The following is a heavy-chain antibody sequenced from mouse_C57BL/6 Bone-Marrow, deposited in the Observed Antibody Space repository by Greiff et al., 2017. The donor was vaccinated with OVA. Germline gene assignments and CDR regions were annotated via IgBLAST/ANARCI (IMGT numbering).Heavy chain of an antibody. CDR1: GFTFSSYG. J-gene: IGHJ1*03. V-gene: IGHV5-6*01. D-gene: IGHD2-5*01. Sequence: EVHLVESGGDLVKPGGSLKLSCAASGFTFSSYGMSWVRQTPDKRLEWVATISSGGSYTYYPDSVKGRFTISRDNAKNTLYLQMSSLKSEDTAMYYCARHSYSNYVRYFDVWGTGTTVTVSS. CDR2: ISSGGSYT. CDR3: ARHSYSNYVRYFDV.